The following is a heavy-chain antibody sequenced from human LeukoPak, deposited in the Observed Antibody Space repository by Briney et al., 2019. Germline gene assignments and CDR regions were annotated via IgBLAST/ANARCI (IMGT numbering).Heavy chain of an antibody. J-gene: IGHJ5*02. D-gene: IGHD2-2*01. CDR2: INHSGST. Sequence: TETLSLTCAVYGGSFSGYYWSWIRQPPGKGLEWIGEINHSGSTNYNPSLKSRVTISVDTSKNRFSLKLSSVTAADTAVYYCARGPSDIVVVPAAIPFDPWGQGTLVTVSS. CDR3: ARGPSDIVVVPAAIPFDP. CDR1: GGSFSGYY. V-gene: IGHV4-34*01.